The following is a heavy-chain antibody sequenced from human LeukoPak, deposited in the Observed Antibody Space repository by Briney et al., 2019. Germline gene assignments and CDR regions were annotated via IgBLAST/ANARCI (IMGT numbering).Heavy chain of an antibody. Sequence: PGGSLRLSCAASGFTFSSYSMNWVRQAPGKGLEWVSSISSSSSYIYYADSVKGPFTISRDNAKNSLYLQMNSLRAEDTAVYYCARPQWGRLDYWGQGTLVTVSS. CDR2: ISSSSSYI. V-gene: IGHV3-21*01. CDR1: GFTFSSYS. J-gene: IGHJ4*02. CDR3: ARPQWGRLDY. D-gene: IGHD6-19*01.